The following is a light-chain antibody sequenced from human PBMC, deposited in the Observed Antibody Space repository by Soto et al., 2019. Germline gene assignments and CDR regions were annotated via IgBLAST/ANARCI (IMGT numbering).Light chain of an antibody. CDR3: CSYAGSYTFSV. V-gene: IGLV2-11*01. CDR1: SSDVGDYNY. Sequence: QSALTQPRSVSGSPGQSVTISCTGTSSDVGDYNYVSWYQHHPGKAPKLMIYDVTKRPSGVPDRFSGSKSGNTASLTISGLQAEDEADYYCCSYAGSYTFSVFGTGTKVTVL. J-gene: IGLJ1*01. CDR2: DVT.